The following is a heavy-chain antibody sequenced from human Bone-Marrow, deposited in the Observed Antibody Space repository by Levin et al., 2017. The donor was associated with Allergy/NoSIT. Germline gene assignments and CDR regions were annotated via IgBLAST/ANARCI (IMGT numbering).Heavy chain of an antibody. V-gene: IGHV3-53*01. D-gene: IGHD3-3*01. CDR3: GRAPGVEAENLGPDY. CDR1: GFSVSNTY. J-gene: IGHJ4*02. Sequence: HSGGSLRLSCAASGFSVSNTYMSWVRQAPGRGLKCVSVIYSGGDTYYSESVKGRFTISRDTSKNTLFLQMNNLRAEDTAVYYCGRAPGVEAENLGPDYLGQGTLVTVSP. CDR2: IYSGGDT.